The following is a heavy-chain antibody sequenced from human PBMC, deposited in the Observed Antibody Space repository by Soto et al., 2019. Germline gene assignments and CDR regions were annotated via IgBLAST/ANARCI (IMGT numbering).Heavy chain of an antibody. V-gene: IGHV1-69*02. J-gene: IGHJ6*02. CDR3: ARAVPAAAGYYYYGMDV. CDR1: GGTFSSYT. Sequence: QVQLVQSGAEVKKPGSSVKVSCKASGGTFSSYTISWVRQAPGQGLEWMGRIIPILRIANYAQKFQGRVTITAATSTSTDHMELSSLRSDTTAVYYCARAVPAAAGYYYYGMDVWGQGTTVTVSS. D-gene: IGHD6-13*01. CDR2: IIPILRIA.